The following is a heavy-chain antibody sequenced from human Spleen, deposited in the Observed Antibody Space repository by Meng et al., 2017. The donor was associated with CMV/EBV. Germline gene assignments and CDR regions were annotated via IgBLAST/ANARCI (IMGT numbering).Heavy chain of an antibody. J-gene: IGHJ5*02. CDR2: MSQTGSII. V-gene: IGHV3-48*03. CDR3: ARRTFGGVIGDL. D-gene: IGHD3-16*01. CDR1: GFPFSSYE. Sequence: GGSLRLSCVASGFPFSSYEMNWVRQAPGKGLEWISFMSQTGSIIHYADSVKGRFIISRDNAKNSLYLQMASLTAEDTGVYYCARRTFGGVIGDLWGQGTLVTSPQ.